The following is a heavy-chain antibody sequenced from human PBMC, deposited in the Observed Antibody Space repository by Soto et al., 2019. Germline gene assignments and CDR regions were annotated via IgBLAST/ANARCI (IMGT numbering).Heavy chain of an antibody. J-gene: IGHJ6*02. CDR1: GFTFSSYS. CDR3: ARSTRGGPMVRGVTDTYYGMDV. Sequence: PGGSLRLSXAASGFTFSSYSMNWVRQAPGKGLEWVSSISSSSSYIYYADSVKGRFTISRDNAKNSLYLRMNSLRAEDTAVYYCARSTRGGPMVRGVTDTYYGMDVWGQGTTVTVSS. D-gene: IGHD3-10*01. V-gene: IGHV3-21*01. CDR2: ISSSSSYI.